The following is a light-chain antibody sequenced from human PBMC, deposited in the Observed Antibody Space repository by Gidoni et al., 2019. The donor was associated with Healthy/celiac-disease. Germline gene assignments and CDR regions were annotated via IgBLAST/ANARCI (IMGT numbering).Light chain of an antibody. CDR2: KAS. CDR3: QQYDA. Sequence: DIQMTQSPSTLSASVGDRVTITCRASQSISSWLAWYQQKPGKAPKLLIYKASSLESGVPSRCSGSGSGTEFTLTISSLQPDDFATYYCQQYDAFGQGTKVEIK. CDR1: QSISSW. J-gene: IGKJ1*01. V-gene: IGKV1-5*03.